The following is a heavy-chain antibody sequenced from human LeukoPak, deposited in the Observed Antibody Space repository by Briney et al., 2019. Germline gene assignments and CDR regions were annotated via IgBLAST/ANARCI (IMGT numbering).Heavy chain of an antibody. D-gene: IGHD3-10*01. CDR3: ARGGYYGSGNDFRFDP. Sequence: SETLSLTCTVSGGSISSSNYYWGWIRQPPGKGLERIGSIYYSGGTYYNPSLKSRVTISVDTSKNQFSLKLSSVTAADTAVYFCARGGYYGSGNDFRFDPWGQGTLVTVSS. V-gene: IGHV4-39*07. CDR1: GGSISSSNYY. J-gene: IGHJ5*02. CDR2: IYYSGGT.